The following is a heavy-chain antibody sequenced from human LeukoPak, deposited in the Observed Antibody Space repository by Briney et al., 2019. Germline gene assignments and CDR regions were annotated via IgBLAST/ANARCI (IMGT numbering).Heavy chain of an antibody. V-gene: IGHV3-23*01. D-gene: IGHD4-17*01. CDR2: MSDSGGRT. CDR3: AKWAVTTSDH. J-gene: IGHJ4*01. Sequence: PGGSLRLSCAASGFTFSIYAMTWVRQAPGKGLEWVSGMSDSGGRTYYADSVKGRFTISRDNSKNTLYLQMNSLRAEDTAVYYCAKWAVTTSDHWGQGTLVTVSS. CDR1: GFTFSIYA.